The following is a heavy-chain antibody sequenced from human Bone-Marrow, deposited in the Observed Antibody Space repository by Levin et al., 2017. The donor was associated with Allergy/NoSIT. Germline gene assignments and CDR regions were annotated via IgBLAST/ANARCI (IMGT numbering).Heavy chain of an antibody. J-gene: IGHJ6*02. CDR2: ISAYNGNT. Sequence: ASVKVSCKASGYTFTSYGISWVRQAPGQGLEWMGWISAYNGNTNYAQKLQGRVTMTTDTSTSTAYMELRSLRSDDTAVYYCARDGSSGWYYDGMDVWGQGTTVTVSS. D-gene: IGHD6-19*01. CDR3: ARDGSSGWYYDGMDV. V-gene: IGHV1-18*01. CDR1: GYTFTSYG.